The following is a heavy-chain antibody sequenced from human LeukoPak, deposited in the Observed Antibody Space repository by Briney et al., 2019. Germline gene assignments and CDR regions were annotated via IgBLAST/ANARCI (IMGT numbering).Heavy chain of an antibody. V-gene: IGHV4-39*01. J-gene: IGHJ4*02. Sequence: SETLSLTCTVSGGTISSSSYYWGWIHQPPGKGLEWIGSIFYSGSPYYNPSLKSRVTMSVDTSKNQFSLKLSSVTAADTALYYCSRIRFFNWSPDYWGQGTLVTVSS. CDR1: GGTISSSSYY. D-gene: IGHD3-9*01. CDR2: IFYSGSP. CDR3: SRIRFFNWSPDY.